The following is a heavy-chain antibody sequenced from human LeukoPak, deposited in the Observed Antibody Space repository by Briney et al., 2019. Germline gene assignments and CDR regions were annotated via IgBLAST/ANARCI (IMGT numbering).Heavy chain of an antibody. D-gene: IGHD5-12*01. CDR1: GFTFSTYS. Sequence: AGGSLRLSCVASGFTFSTYSMNWFRQAPGKGLEWVSVIHSGGTTNYADSVQGRFTISRDNSKTTVYLHMNSLRAEDTAVYYCARDSDSGYGPFASWGQGTLVTVSS. CDR2: IHSGGTT. CDR3: ARDSDSGYGPFAS. J-gene: IGHJ4*02. V-gene: IGHV3-53*01.